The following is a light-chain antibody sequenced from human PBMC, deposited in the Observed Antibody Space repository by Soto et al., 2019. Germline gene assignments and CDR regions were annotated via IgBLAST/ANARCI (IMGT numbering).Light chain of an antibody. V-gene: IGKV1-27*01. CDR2: AAS. CDR3: QKYSSVIT. CDR1: QGISNF. J-gene: IGKJ5*01. Sequence: DIQMTQSPSSLSASVGDRVTITCRASQGISNFLAWYQQKPGKVPKLLISAASTLQSGLPSRFSGSGSGTDFTLTITRLQPEYVATYYCQKYSSVITFGQGTRLEI.